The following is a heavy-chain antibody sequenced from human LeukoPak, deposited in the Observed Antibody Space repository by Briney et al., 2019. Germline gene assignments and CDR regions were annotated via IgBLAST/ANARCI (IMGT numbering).Heavy chain of an antibody. V-gene: IGHV3-64*01. D-gene: IGHD4-23*01. Sequence: GGSLRLSCAASGFTFSSYAMHWVRQAPGKGLEYVSAISSNGGSTYYANSVKGRFTISRDNSKNTLYLQMGSLRAEDMAVYYCARRAGGYSHPYDYWGQGILVTVSS. J-gene: IGHJ4*02. CDR1: GFTFSSYA. CDR2: ISSNGGST. CDR3: ARRAGGYSHPYDY.